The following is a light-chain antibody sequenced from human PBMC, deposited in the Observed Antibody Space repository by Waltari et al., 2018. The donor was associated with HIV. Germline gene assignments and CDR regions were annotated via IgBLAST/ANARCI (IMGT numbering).Light chain of an antibody. V-gene: IGKV3-20*01. CDR1: QSVSDSF. Sequence: EIVLTQSPGTLSLSPGDRATLSCRASQSVSDSFLNWYQQKPGQAPRLLIYGASSRATGIPDRFRGSGSGTDFTLTISRLEPEDYAVYYCQVFGSSPRFTFGPGTRV. CDR2: GAS. J-gene: IGKJ3*01. CDR3: QVFGSSPRFT.